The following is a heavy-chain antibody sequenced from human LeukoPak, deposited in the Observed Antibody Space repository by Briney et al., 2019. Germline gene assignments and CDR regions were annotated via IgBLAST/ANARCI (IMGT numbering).Heavy chain of an antibody. Sequence: ASVKVSCKSSGYTFTSYYIHWGRQAPGQGLEWMGIIDPTGGTTNYAQKFQGRVTVTRDTSTSNVYMELSSLRSEDTAVYYCARAEAYGDYDYWGQGTLVTVSS. V-gene: IGHV1-46*01. CDR3: ARAEAYGDYDY. J-gene: IGHJ4*02. CDR2: IDPTGGTT. CDR1: GYTFTSYY. D-gene: IGHD4-17*01.